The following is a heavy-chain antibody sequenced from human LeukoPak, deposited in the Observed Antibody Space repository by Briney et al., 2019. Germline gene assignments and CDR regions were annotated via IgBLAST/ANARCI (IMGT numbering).Heavy chain of an antibody. CDR1: GYTFTSYD. D-gene: IGHD1-26*01. CDR2: MNPNSGNT. CDR3: ARGRGGSYYYYFDY. V-gene: IGHV1-8*01. J-gene: IGHJ4*02. Sequence: ASVKVSCKASGYTFTSYDIDWVRQATGRGLEWMGWMNPNSGNTGYAQKFQGRVTMTGNTSISTAYMELSSLRSEDTAVYYCARGRGGSYYYYFDYWGQGTLVTVSS.